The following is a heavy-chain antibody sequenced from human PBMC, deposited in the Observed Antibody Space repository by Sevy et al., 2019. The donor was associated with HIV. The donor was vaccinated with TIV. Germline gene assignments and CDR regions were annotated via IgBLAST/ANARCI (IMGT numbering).Heavy chain of an antibody. V-gene: IGHV3-11*01. J-gene: IGHJ6*02. D-gene: IGHD2-2*01. Sequence: GGSLRLSCSASGLTVSDYYMTWIRQAPGKGLECISYISNSGNTVYYADSVKGRFTVSRDNAKKSLYLQLNSLRDEDTAVYYCARDNYCISGDGCYGYGLDVWGQGTTVTVSS. CDR1: GLTVSDYY. CDR3: ARDNYCISGDGCYGYGLDV. CDR2: ISNSGNTV.